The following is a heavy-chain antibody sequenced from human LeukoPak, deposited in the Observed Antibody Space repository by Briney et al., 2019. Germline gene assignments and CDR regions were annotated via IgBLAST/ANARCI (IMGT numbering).Heavy chain of an antibody. Sequence: PSETLSLTCTVSGGSISSSSYYWGWIRQPPGKGLEWIGSIYTSGSTNYNPSLKSRVTMSVDTSKNQFSLKLSSVTAADTAVYYCARVKLGLRYYFDYWGQGTLVTVSS. J-gene: IGHJ4*02. V-gene: IGHV4-39*07. CDR3: ARVKLGLRYYFDY. D-gene: IGHD4-17*01. CDR1: GGSISSSSYY. CDR2: IYTSGST.